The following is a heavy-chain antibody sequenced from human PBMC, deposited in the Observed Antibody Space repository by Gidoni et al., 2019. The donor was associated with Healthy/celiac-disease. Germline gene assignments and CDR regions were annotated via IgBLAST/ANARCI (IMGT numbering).Heavy chain of an antibody. CDR2: IRSKAYGGTT. J-gene: IGHJ6*02. CDR1: GFTFGDYA. D-gene: IGHD3-10*01. Sequence: EVQLVESGGGLVKPGRSLRLSCTASGFTFGDYAMSWFRQAPGKGLEWVGFIRSKAYGGTTEYAASVKGRFTISRYDSKSIAYLQMNSLKTEDTAVYYCGLLWFGELLYPYGMDVWGQGTTVTVSS. CDR3: GLLWFGELLYPYGMDV. V-gene: IGHV3-49*05.